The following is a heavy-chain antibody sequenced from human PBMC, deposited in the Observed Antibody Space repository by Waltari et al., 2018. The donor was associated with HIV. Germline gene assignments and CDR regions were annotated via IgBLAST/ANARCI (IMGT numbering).Heavy chain of an antibody. CDR3: ARHLNHGHDYVWVSYRPFDY. D-gene: IGHD3-16*02. V-gene: IGHV4-39*01. Sequence: QLQLQESGPGLVKPSETLSLTCIVSGGSISSSRHYWGWIRQPPGTGLEWLATISSSGSSYYTPSLKSRLTISVDTSKNRFSLMLSSVTAADTAVYYCARHLNHGHDYVWVSYRPFDYWGQGTLVTVSS. CDR1: GGSISSSRHY. J-gene: IGHJ4*02. CDR2: ISSSGSS.